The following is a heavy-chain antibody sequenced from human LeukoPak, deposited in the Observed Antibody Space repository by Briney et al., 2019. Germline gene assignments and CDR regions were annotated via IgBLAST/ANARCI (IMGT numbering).Heavy chain of an antibody. D-gene: IGHD5-12*01. Sequence: PSETLSLTCAVSGYSISSGYYWAWIRQPPGKGLEWIGSIYHSGSTYYNPSLKSRVTISVDTSKNQFSLKLSSVTAADRAVYYCASDPINDAFDIWGQGTMVTVSS. V-gene: IGHV4-38-2*01. CDR1: GYSISSGYY. CDR2: IYHSGST. CDR3: ASDPINDAFDI. J-gene: IGHJ3*02.